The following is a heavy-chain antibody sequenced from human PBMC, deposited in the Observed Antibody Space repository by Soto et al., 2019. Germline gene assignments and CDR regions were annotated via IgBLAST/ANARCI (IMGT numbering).Heavy chain of an antibody. V-gene: IGHV3-23*01. D-gene: IGHD3-22*01. CDR1: GFTFSSYA. CDR2: ISGSGGST. Sequence: VRSLRLSCAASGFTFSSYAMSWVRQAPGKGLEWVSAISGSGGSTYYADSVKGRFTISRDNSKNTLYLQMNSLRAEDTAVYYCAKWLGGAMIVVAPWYYFDYWGQGTLVTVSS. CDR3: AKWLGGAMIVVAPWYYFDY. J-gene: IGHJ4*02.